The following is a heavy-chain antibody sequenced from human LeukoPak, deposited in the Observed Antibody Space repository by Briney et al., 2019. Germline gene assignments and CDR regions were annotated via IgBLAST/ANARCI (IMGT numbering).Heavy chain of an antibody. Sequence: GGTLRLPCEASGFTFSNYGMSWVRQAPGKGLEWVSGINPGGGTRYADSVKGRFIISRDNSKNTLYVQMSSLRAEDTALYFCAKDGLLLWGSYSDSWGQGTLVTVSS. J-gene: IGHJ4*02. CDR2: INPGGGT. V-gene: IGHV3-23*01. CDR3: AKDGLLLWGSYSDS. D-gene: IGHD3-16*01. CDR1: GFTFSNYG.